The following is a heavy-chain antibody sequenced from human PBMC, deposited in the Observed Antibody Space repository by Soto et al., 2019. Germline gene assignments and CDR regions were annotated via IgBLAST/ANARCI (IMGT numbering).Heavy chain of an antibody. CDR2: ISGYNGNT. J-gene: IGHJ6*02. CDR1: GYTFSGYS. D-gene: IGHD2-21*01. Sequence: GSAVKVSCKASGYTFSGYSITWVLQAPGQGLEWMGRISGYNGNTNYARTLRDRLTLTTDTSTSTAYMELRSLTSDDTAVYYCARDVFCGGAPACPDMDVWGQGTTVTVSS. CDR3: ARDVFCGGAPACPDMDV. V-gene: IGHV1-18*04.